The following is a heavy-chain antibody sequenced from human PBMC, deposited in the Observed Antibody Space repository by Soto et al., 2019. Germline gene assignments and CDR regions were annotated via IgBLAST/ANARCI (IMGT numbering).Heavy chain of an antibody. V-gene: IGHV3-23*01. Sequence: EVQLLQSGGGLVQPGESLRLSCAASGFIFSSYTMSWVRQAPGKGLEWVAVISGSGCSPYHADSVQGRFTISRDNPKNTLYLQMNSLRAEDTAIYYCAKARCSSATCYVPDYWGQGTLVTVSS. CDR1: GFIFSSYT. J-gene: IGHJ4*02. CDR3: AKARCSSATCYVPDY. D-gene: IGHD2-2*01. CDR2: ISGSGCSP.